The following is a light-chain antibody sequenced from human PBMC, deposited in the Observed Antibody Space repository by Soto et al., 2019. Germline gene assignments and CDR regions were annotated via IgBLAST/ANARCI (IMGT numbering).Light chain of an antibody. CDR2: DAS. V-gene: IGKV3-11*01. CDR3: QVRSNWPTWT. CDR1: QSVSNF. Sequence: EIVLTQSPATLSLSPGDRAALSCRASQSVSNFLAWYQQKPGQAPRLLIYDASNRATGIPARFSGGGSGTDFTLTISSLEPEDFAVYYCQVRSNWPTWTFGQGTKVDI. J-gene: IGKJ1*01.